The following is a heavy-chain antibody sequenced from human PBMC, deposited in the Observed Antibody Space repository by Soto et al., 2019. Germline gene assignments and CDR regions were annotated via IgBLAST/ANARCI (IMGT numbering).Heavy chain of an antibody. CDR3: ARGAITMVRGVITESWFDP. CDR1: GGSFSGYY. D-gene: IGHD3-10*01. J-gene: IGHJ5*02. V-gene: IGHV4-34*01. CDR2: INHSGST. Sequence: PSETLSLTCAVYGGSFSGYYWSWIRQPPGKGLEWIGEINHSGSTNYNPSLKSRVTISVDTSKNQFSLKLSSVTAADTAVYYCARGAITMVRGVITESWFDPWGQGTLVTVSS.